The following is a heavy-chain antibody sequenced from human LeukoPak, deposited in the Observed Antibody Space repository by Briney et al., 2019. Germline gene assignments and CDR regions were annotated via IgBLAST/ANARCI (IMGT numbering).Heavy chain of an antibody. D-gene: IGHD3-22*01. CDR3: AKDPYYYDSSGYPS. Sequence: GGSLRLSCAASGFTFTNYWMSWVRQAPRKGLEWVANIKQDGSEKYYVDSVKGRFTISRDNSKNTLYLQMNSLRAEDTAVYYCAKDPYYYDSSGYPSGGQGTLVTVSS. CDR2: IKQDGSEK. J-gene: IGHJ4*02. V-gene: IGHV3-7*03. CDR1: GFTFTNYW.